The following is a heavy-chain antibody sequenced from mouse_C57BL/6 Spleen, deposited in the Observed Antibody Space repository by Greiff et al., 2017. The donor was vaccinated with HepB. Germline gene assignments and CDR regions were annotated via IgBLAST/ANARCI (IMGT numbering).Heavy chain of an antibody. Sequence: QVQLQQSGAELARPGASVKLSCKASGYTFTSYGISWVKQRTGQGLEWIGESYPRSGNTYYNEKFKGKATLTADKSSSTAYMELRSLTSEDSAVYFCARSYYGSSYGDYWGQGTTLTVSS. J-gene: IGHJ2*01. CDR2: SYPRSGNT. D-gene: IGHD1-1*01. CDR1: GYTFTSYG. CDR3: ARSYYGSSYGDY. V-gene: IGHV1-81*01.